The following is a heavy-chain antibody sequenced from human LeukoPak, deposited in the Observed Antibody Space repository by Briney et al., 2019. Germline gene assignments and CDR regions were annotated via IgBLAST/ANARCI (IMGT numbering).Heavy chain of an antibody. Sequence: PGGSLRLSCAASGFTFSSYAMHWVRQAPGKGLEWVAVISYDGSNKYYADSVKGRFTISRDNSKNTLYLQMNSLRAEDTAVYYCARDLCSGGSCYPKDPFDYWGQGTLVTVSS. CDR2: ISYDGSNK. CDR3: ARDLCSGGSCYPKDPFDY. CDR1: GFTFSSYA. J-gene: IGHJ4*02. D-gene: IGHD2-15*01. V-gene: IGHV3-30-3*01.